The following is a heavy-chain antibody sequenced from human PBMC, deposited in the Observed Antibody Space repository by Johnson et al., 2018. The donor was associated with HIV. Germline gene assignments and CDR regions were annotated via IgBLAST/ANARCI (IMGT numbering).Heavy chain of an antibody. CDR3: ARDRVPDAFDS. J-gene: IGHJ3*02. CDR2: IYSGGST. CDR1: GFTVSSNY. Sequence: VQLVESGGGLVQPGGSLRLSCAASGFTVSSNYMSWVRQAPGKGLEWVSVIYSGGSTYYADSVKGRFTISRDNSKNTLYLQMNSLRAEDTAVYYCARDRVPDAFDSWGQGTMVTVSS. V-gene: IGHV3-66*01. D-gene: IGHD3-3*01.